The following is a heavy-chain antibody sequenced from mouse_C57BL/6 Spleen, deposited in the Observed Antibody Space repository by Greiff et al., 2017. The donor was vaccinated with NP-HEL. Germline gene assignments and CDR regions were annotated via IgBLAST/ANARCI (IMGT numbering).Heavy chain of an antibody. CDR1: GYTFTSYG. CDR2: IYPRSGNT. V-gene: IGHV1-81*01. Sequence: VQLQQSGAELARPGASVKLSCKASGYTFTSYGISWVKQRTGQGLEWIGEIYPRSGNTYYNEKFKGKATLTADKSSCTAYMELRSLTSEDSAVYFCARGTGTFWWYFDVWGTGTTVTVSS. J-gene: IGHJ1*03. D-gene: IGHD4-1*01. CDR3: ARGTGTFWWYFDV.